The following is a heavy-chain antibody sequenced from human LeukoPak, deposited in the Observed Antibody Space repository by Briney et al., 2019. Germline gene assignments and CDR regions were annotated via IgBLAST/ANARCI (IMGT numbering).Heavy chain of an antibody. CDR1: GYTXNSYG. V-gene: IGHV1-18*01. J-gene: IGHJ6*02. D-gene: IGHD2-8*01. CDR3: ARDNGNYYYYYAMDV. Sequence: ASVKVSCKAAGYTXNSYGISWVRQAPGQGLEWMGWISSYNGNTNYAQKPPGRVNMTTDTSTNTAYMELRILRSDDTAVYYCARDNGNYYYYYAMDVWGQGTTVTVSS. CDR2: ISSYNGNT.